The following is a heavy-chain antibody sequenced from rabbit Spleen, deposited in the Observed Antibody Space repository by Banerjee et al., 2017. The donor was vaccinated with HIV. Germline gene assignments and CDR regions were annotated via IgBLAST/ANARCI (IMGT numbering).Heavy chain of an antibody. CDR1: GFSFGDKDV. D-gene: IGHD4-1*01. V-gene: IGHV1S45*01. J-gene: IGHJ4*01. CDR2: INAATAKP. Sequence: QEQLVESGGGLVQPEGSLTLTCTASGFSFGDKDVMCWVRQAPGKGLEWIACINAATAKPVYATWAKGRFTISRTSSTTVTLQMTSLTAADTATYFCARDLAGAIGWNFYLWGPGTLVTVS. CDR3: ARDLAGAIGWNFYL.